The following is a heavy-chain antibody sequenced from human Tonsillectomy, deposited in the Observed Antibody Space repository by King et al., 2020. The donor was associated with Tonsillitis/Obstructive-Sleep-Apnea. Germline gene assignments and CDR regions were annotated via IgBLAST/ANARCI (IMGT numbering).Heavy chain of an antibody. D-gene: IGHD2-21*01. CDR2: INHGGAT. CDR1: GGSFRGYY. Sequence: VQLQQWGAGLLKPSETLSLTCVVYGGSFRGYYWSWIRQPPGKGREGICEINHGGATNCNSSLQSRVTISVYTSNNQFSLKLSSVTAADTAVYYCARRYCGGDCHYDYWGQGTLVTVSS. V-gene: IGHV4-34*01. J-gene: IGHJ4*02. CDR3: ARRYCGGDCHYDY.